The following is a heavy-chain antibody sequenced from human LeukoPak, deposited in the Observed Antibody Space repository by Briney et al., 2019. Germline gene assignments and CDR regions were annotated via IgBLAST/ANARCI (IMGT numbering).Heavy chain of an antibody. J-gene: IGHJ3*02. CDR3: AKGVGEGAFDI. V-gene: IGHV3-23*01. CDR2: ICGRGGSA. Sequence: GGSLRLSCAASGFTFTNYAMNWVRQAPGKGLEWVSVICGRGGSAYYADSVKGRFTISRDDSKNTLNLQMNSLSAEDTAVYYCAKGVGEGAFDIWGQGTMVTVSS. CDR1: GFTFTNYA. D-gene: IGHD3-10*01.